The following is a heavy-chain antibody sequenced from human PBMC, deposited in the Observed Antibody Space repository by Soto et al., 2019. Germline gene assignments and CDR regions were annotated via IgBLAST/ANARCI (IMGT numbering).Heavy chain of an antibody. J-gene: IGHJ6*02. CDR3: AREMGYGSGSYRIHYYGMDV. Sequence: SVKVSCKASGGTFSSYAISWVRQAPGQGLEWMGGIIPIFGTANYALRFQGRVTITADESTSTAYMELSSLRFEDTAVYYCAREMGYGSGSYRIHYYGMDVWGQGTTVTVSS. CDR1: GGTFSSYA. V-gene: IGHV1-69*13. CDR2: IIPIFGTA. D-gene: IGHD3-10*01.